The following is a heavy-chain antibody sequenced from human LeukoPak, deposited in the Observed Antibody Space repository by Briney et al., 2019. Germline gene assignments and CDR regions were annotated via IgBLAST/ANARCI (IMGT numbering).Heavy chain of an antibody. Sequence: PSETLSPTCSVSGGSFSGYLWSWIRQPPGKGLEWIGYISHSGDTNYAPSLNSRVAISLDTSKNQFSLTLSSVSAADTAVYYCARSHGLYWGQGTLVTVSS. J-gene: IGHJ4*02. CDR2: ISHSGDT. V-gene: IGHV4-59*01. CDR3: ARSHGLY. CDR1: GGSFSGYL.